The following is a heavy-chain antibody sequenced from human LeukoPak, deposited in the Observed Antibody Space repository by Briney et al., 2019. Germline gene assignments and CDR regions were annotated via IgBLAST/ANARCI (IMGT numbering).Heavy chain of an antibody. CDR2: ISYDGSNK. J-gene: IGHJ4*02. V-gene: IGHV3-30-3*01. CDR1: GFTFSSYA. Sequence: GRSLRLSCAASGFTFSSYAMHWVRQAPGKGLEWVAVISYDGSNKYYADSVKGRFTISRDNSKNTLYLQMNSLRAEDTAVYYCARGGGGGAVADYWGQGTLVTVSS. D-gene: IGHD6-19*01. CDR3: ARGGGGGAVADY.